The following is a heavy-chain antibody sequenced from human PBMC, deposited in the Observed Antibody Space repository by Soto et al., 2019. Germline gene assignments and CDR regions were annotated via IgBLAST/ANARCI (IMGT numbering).Heavy chain of an antibody. J-gene: IGHJ4*02. Sequence: ASVKVSCKASEYTFNTYYIHWVRQAPGQGLEWMAVINPGDGSTTYAQRFQGRFTMTRDTSTSTVYMDLGSLTSQDTAVYFCTRDLGGIYFDLWGQGTLVTSPQ. D-gene: IGHD1-26*01. CDR2: INPGDGST. V-gene: IGHV1-46*02. CDR1: EYTFNTYY. CDR3: TRDLGGIYFDL.